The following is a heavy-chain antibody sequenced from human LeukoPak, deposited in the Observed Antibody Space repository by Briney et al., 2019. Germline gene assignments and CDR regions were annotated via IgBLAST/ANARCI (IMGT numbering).Heavy chain of an antibody. CDR1: GFTFSSYW. J-gene: IGHJ6*02. CDR3: AKDRSIVVVPAATSPRYYYYGMDV. V-gene: IGHV3-7*03. Sequence: GGSLRLSCAASGFTFSSYWMSWVRQAPGKGLEWVANIKQDGSEKYYVDSVKGRFTISRDNSKNTLYLQMNSLRAEDTAVYYCAKDRSIVVVPAATSPRYYYYGMDVWGQGTTVTVSS. D-gene: IGHD2-2*01. CDR2: IKQDGSEK.